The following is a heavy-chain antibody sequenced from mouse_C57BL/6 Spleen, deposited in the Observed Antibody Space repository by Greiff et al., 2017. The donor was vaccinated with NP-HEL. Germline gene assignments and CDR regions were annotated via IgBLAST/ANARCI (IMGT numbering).Heavy chain of an antibody. CDR1: GYTFTDYY. CDR3: ARKGLSNYYGNGYAMDY. V-gene: IGHV1-26*01. CDR2: INPNNGGT. D-gene: IGHD1-1*01. Sequence: EVQLQQSGPELVKPGASVKISCKASGYTFTDYYMNWVKQSHGKSLEWIGDINPNNGGTSYNQKFKGKATLTVDKSSSTAYMELRSLTSEDSAVYYCARKGLSNYYGNGYAMDYWGQGTSVTVSS. J-gene: IGHJ4*01.